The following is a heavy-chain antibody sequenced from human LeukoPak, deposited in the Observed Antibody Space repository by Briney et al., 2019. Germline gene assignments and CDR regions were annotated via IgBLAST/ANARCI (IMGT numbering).Heavy chain of an antibody. J-gene: IGHJ4*02. Sequence: GGSLRLSCAASGFTFSSYEMIWVRQAPGKGLEWVSYISSSGTTIYYADSVKGRFTISRDNAKNSLYLQMNSLRAEDTAVYYCARPDGDYYYGSGSYFHYWGQGTLVTVSS. CDR3: ARPDGDYYYGSGSYFHY. D-gene: IGHD3-10*01. CDR2: ISSSGTTI. V-gene: IGHV3-48*03. CDR1: GFTFSSYE.